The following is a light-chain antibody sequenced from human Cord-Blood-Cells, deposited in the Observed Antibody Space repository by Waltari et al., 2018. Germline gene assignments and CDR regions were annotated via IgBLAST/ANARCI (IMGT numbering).Light chain of an antibody. J-gene: IGKJ2*01. Sequence: DIQLTQSPSTLSASVGDRVTITCRASQGISSWLAWYQQKPGKTPKLLIYDASSLESGVPSRFRGSGSGTEFTLTISSLQPDDFATYYCQQYNSYPYTFGQGTKLEIK. V-gene: IGKV1-5*01. CDR3: QQYNSYPYT. CDR2: DAS. CDR1: QGISSW.